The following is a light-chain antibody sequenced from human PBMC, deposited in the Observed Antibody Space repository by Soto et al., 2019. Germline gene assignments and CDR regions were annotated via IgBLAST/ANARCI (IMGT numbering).Light chain of an antibody. CDR2: DVS. V-gene: IGLV2-14*01. CDR1: SSDIGAYNY. Sequence: QSVLTQPASVSGSPGQSITISCTGTSSDIGAYNYVSWYQQHPGKAPKLMIYDVSNRPSGLSNRFSGSKSGNTASLTISGLRAEDEGDYYCSSYSTTGSYVFGAGTKLTVL. CDR3: SSYSTTGSYV. J-gene: IGLJ1*01.